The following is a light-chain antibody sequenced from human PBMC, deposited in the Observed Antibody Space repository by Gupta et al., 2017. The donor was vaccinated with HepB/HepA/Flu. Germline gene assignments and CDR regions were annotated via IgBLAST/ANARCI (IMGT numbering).Light chain of an antibody. Sequence: SYELTQTPSVSVSPGQTARITCSGDALPKQYASWYQQKPGQAPVLVIYKARERPSGIPERFAGASSWTTVTLTISGVQAEDEADYCCQSADSSGTYQVVFGGGTKLTVL. CDR1: ALPKQY. V-gene: IGLV3-25*03. J-gene: IGLJ2*01. CDR2: KAR. CDR3: QSADSSGTYQVV.